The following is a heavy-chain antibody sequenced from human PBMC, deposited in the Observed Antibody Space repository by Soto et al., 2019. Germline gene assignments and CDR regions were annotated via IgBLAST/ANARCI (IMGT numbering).Heavy chain of an antibody. Sequence: QVQLVQSGAEVKKPGASVKVSCKASGYTFTSYAMHWVRQAPGQRLERMGWINAGNGNTKYSQKFQGRVTITRDTSASTAYMELSSVRSEDTAVYYCARGLDKDTAMVISIGYWGQGTLVTVSS. CDR1: GYTFTSYA. CDR3: ARGLDKDTAMVISIGY. V-gene: IGHV1-3*01. CDR2: INAGNGNT. J-gene: IGHJ4*02. D-gene: IGHD5-18*01.